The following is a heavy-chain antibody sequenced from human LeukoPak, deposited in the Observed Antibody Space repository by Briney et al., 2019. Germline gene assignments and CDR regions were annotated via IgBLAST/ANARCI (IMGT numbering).Heavy chain of an antibody. V-gene: IGHV1-69*01. Sequence: SVKVSCKASGGTFSSYAISWVRQAPGQGLEWMGGIIPIFGTANYAQKFQGRVTITADESTSTAYMELSSLRSEDTAVYYCARDKDIVVVQAHKKGTVFDPWGQGTLVTVSS. CDR1: GGTFSSYA. CDR3: ARDKDIVVVQAHKKGTVFDP. CDR2: IIPIFGTA. J-gene: IGHJ5*02. D-gene: IGHD2-2*01.